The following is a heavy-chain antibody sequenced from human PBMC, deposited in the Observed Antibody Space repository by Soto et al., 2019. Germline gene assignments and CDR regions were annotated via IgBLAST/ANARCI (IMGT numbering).Heavy chain of an antibody. V-gene: IGHV3-21*01. CDR1: GVIFSQYS. Sequence: PGGSLGLSCAASGVIFSQYSMNGVRKGPGKGLEWVSSISSTGALMYYADSVKGRFTISRDDADNSLYLQMNSLRVEDTAVYYCARDRLARGIPVAGRIDYWGQGALVTVSS. J-gene: IGHJ4*02. CDR2: ISSTGALM. D-gene: IGHD6-19*01. CDR3: ARDRLARGIPVAGRIDY.